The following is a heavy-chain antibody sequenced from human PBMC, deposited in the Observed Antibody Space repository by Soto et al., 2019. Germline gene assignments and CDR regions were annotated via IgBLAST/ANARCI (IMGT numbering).Heavy chain of an antibody. D-gene: IGHD2-15*01. J-gene: IGHJ4*01. Sequence: VSLTLSSTASGYTASCGSSWGRIRQPPGKGPEWIASIYRGGPTSYNPFRISRVAVSVDRSNNQFSLKLRSVTAADTAVYYCAKAHMMVVAASTFDYWGHGTLVTVSS. V-gene: IGHV4-38-2*02. CDR3: AKAHMMVVAASTFDY. CDR2: IYRGGPT. CDR1: GYTASCGSS.